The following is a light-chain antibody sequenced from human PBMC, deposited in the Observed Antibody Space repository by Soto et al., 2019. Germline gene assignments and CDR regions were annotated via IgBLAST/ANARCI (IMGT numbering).Light chain of an antibody. CDR1: QSVDIN. Sequence: EIVMPQSPVTLSASPGERVSLSCRASQSVDINLAWYQQKPGQAPRLLIYDASNRATGIPARFSGSGSGTDFTLTISSLEPEDFATYYCQQLNSYPITFGQGTRLEIK. CDR2: DAS. CDR3: QQLNSYPIT. V-gene: IGKV3D-15*01. J-gene: IGKJ5*01.